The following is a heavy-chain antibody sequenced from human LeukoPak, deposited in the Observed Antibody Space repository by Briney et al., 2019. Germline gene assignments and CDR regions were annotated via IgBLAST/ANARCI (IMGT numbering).Heavy chain of an antibody. CDR3: ARGSRVVKGNNWFDP. Sequence: SETLSLTCAVYGGSFSGYDWSWIRQPPGKGLEWIGEINHSGSTNYNPSLKSRVTISVDTSKNQFSLKLSSVTAADTAVYYCARGSRVVKGNNWFDPWGQGTLVTVSS. D-gene: IGHD3-22*01. V-gene: IGHV4-34*01. J-gene: IGHJ5*02. CDR2: INHSGST. CDR1: GGSFSGYD.